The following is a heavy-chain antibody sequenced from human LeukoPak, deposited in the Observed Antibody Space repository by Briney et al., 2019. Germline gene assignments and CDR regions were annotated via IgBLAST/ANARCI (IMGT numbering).Heavy chain of an antibody. V-gene: IGHV3-23*01. CDR1: GFTFSSYW. D-gene: IGHD4-23*01. CDR3: AKRNGGNSGPFDL. J-gene: IGHJ5*02. Sequence: GGSLRLSCAASGFTFSSYWMHWVRQAPGKGLEWVSTIGGGGGTYYADSVKGRFTISRDNSKNTLFLQVNSLRAEDTALYYCAKRNGGNSGPFDLWGQGTLVTVSS. CDR2: IGGGGGT.